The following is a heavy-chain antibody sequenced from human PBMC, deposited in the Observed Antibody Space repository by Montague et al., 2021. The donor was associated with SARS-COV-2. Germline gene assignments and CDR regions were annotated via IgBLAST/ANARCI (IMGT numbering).Heavy chain of an antibody. CDR3: APAVPVADDS. D-gene: IGHD2-2*01. V-gene: IGHV3-48*03. Sequence: SLRLSCAASVFKFGVYEMNLVRQTPGKGLEWVSYVNGGISVMYYXXSVMVLFTISRDNAESSLYLQMNSLRAEDTAVYYCAPAVPVADDSWGQGTLVTVSS. J-gene: IGHJ5*02. CDR1: VFKFGVYE. CDR2: VNGGISVM.